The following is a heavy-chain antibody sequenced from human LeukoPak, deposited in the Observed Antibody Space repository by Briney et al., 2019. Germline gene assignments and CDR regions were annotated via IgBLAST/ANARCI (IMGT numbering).Heavy chain of an antibody. D-gene: IGHD3-22*01. CDR2: ICTSGST. CDR1: GGSISSYY. Sequence: SETLSLTCTVSGGSISSYYWSWIRQPAGKGLEWIGRICTSGSTNFNPSLKSRVSMSVDTSKNQFSLNLSSVTAADTAVYYCARDADYDRGFDSWGQGTLVTVSS. J-gene: IGHJ4*02. V-gene: IGHV4-4*07. CDR3: ARDADYDRGFDS.